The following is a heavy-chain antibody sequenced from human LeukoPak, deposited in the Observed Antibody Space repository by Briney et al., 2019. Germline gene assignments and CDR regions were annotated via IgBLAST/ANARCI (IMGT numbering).Heavy chain of an antibody. J-gene: IGHJ3*02. CDR3: AKDLGSGSYPDAFDI. Sequence: GRSLRLSCAASGFTFSSYGMHWVRQAPGKGLEWVAVISYDGSNKYYADSVKGRITISRDNSKNTLYLQMNSLRAEDTAVYYCAKDLGSGSYPDAFDIWGQGTMVTVSS. D-gene: IGHD1-26*01. CDR2: ISYDGSNK. CDR1: GFTFSSYG. V-gene: IGHV3-30*18.